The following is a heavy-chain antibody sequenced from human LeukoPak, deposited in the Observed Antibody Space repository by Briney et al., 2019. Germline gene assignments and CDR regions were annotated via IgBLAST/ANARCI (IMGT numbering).Heavy chain of an antibody. V-gene: IGHV4-4*07. CDR3: ARVRNPSGYNYGRREQDAFDI. D-gene: IGHD5-18*01. CDR2: IYTSGST. CDR1: GGSISSYY. J-gene: IGHJ3*02. Sequence: PSETLSLTCTVSGGSISSYYWSWIRQPAGKGLEWIGRIYTSGSTNYNPSLKSRVTMSVDTSKNQFSLKLSSVTAADTAVYYCARVRNPSGYNYGRREQDAFDIWGQGTMVTVSS.